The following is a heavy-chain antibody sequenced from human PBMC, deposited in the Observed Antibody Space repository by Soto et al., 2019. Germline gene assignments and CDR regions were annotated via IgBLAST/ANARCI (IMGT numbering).Heavy chain of an antibody. J-gene: IGHJ4*02. Sequence: GASVKVSCKASGGTFSSFAISWVRQAPGQGLEWMGGIIPILGTANYAQKFQGRVTITADESTSTAYMELSSLRSEDTAVYYCARGIHGVTPSDYWGQGTLVTVSS. D-gene: IGHD2-21*02. CDR3: ARGIHGVTPSDY. V-gene: IGHV1-69*13. CDR1: GGTFSSFA. CDR2: IIPILGTA.